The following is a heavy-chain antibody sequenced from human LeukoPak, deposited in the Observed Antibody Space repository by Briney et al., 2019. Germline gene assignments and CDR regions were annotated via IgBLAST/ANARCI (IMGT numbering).Heavy chain of an antibody. D-gene: IGHD4-23*01. V-gene: IGHV3-53*01. Sequence: PGGSLRLSCAASGFTVSSNYMSWVRQAPGKGLEWGSVIYSGGSTYYADSVKGRFTISRDNSKNTLYLRMNSLRAEDTAVYYCARLDHDYGCTYDYWGQGTLVTVSS. J-gene: IGHJ4*02. CDR1: GFTVSSNY. CDR3: ARLDHDYGCTYDY. CDR2: IYSGGST.